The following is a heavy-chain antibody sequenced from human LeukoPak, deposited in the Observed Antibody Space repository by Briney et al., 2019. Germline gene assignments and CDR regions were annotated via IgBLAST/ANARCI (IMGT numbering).Heavy chain of an antibody. CDR1: GGSISSGGYY. CDR2: IYYSGST. V-gene: IGHV4-31*03. Sequence: SETLSLTCTVSGGSISSGGYYWSWIRQHPGKGLEWIGYIYYSGSTYYNPSLKSRVTISVYTSKNQFSLKLSSVTAADTAVYYCARDRSYYDFWSGSNDAFDIWGQGTMVTVSS. J-gene: IGHJ3*02. CDR3: ARDRSYYDFWSGSNDAFDI. D-gene: IGHD3-3*01.